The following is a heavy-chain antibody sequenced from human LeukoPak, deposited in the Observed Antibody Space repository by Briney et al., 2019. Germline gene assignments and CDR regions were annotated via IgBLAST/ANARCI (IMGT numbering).Heavy chain of an antibody. D-gene: IGHD3-3*01. V-gene: IGHV4-34*01. CDR2: INHSGST. J-gene: IGHJ6*03. Sequence: PSETLSLTCAVYGGSFSGCYWSWIRQPPGKGLEWIGEINHSGSTNYNPSLKSRVTISVDTSKNQFSLKLSSVTAADTAVYYCARGYTIFGVVIRYYYYMDVWGKGTTVTVSS. CDR3: ARGYTIFGVVIRYYYYMDV. CDR1: GGSFSGCY.